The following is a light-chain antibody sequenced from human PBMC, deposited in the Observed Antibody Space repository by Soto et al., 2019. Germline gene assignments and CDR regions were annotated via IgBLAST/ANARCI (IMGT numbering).Light chain of an antibody. CDR3: QQYNNWPPWT. CDR2: GAS. V-gene: IGKV3-15*01. CDR1: QSVSSN. J-gene: IGKJ1*01. Sequence: EIVMTQSPATLSVSPGERATLSCRASQSVSSNLAWYQQKPGQAPRLLIYGASTRATGIPARFSGSGSGTEFTLTSSSLQSDDFAVYSCQQYNNWPPWTFGQGTQVDIK.